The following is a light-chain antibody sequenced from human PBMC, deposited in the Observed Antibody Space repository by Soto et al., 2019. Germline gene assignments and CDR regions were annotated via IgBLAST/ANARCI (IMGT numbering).Light chain of an antibody. CDR1: SGSIASNY. J-gene: IGLJ2*01. CDR3: QSYDSIVV. V-gene: IGLV6-57*04. CDR2: EDN. Sequence: NFMLTQPHSVSESPGKTVTISCTRSSGSIASNYVQWYQQRPGSAPTTVIYEDNQRPSGVPDRFSGSIDSSSNSASLTISGLKTEDEADYYCQSYDSIVVFGGGTKLPVL.